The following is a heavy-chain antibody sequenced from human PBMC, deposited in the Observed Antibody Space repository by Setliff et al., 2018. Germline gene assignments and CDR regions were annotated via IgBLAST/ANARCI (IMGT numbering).Heavy chain of an antibody. J-gene: IGHJ4*02. CDR1: GGSFTNYY. CDR2: INHSGST. V-gene: IGHV4-34*01. Sequence: PSETLSLTCTVYGGSFTNYYWGWIRQSPGKGLEWIGEINHSGSTNYNPSLKSRLTISVDASTNQFSLKLYSMTAADTAVYYCRYWSGYYNNDYWGQGTLVTVSS. CDR3: RYWSGYYNNDY. D-gene: IGHD3-3*01.